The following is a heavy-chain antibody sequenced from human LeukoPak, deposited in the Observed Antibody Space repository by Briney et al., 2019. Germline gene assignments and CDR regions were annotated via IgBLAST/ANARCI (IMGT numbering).Heavy chain of an antibody. Sequence: SETLSLTCTVSGGSISSYYWGWIRQPPGKGLEWIGSIYYSGSTYYNPSLKSRVTISVDTSKNQFSLKLSSVTAADTAVYYCASDYYDSSGYYLYYFDYWGQGTLVTVSS. D-gene: IGHD3-22*01. CDR1: GGSISSYY. CDR2: IYYSGST. J-gene: IGHJ4*02. CDR3: ASDYYDSSGYYLYYFDY. V-gene: IGHV4-39*01.